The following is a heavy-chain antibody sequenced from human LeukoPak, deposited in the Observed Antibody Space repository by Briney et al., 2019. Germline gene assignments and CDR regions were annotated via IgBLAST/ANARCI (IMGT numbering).Heavy chain of an antibody. CDR3: ARGPPNWGYDY. Sequence: ASVKVSCEASGYTFTSYDFNWVRQATGQRPEWMGWMSPNSGDTGYAQKFQDRVTMTRNTSISTAYMELSSLRSDDTAVYYCARGPPNWGYDYWGPGTLVTVSS. D-gene: IGHD7-27*01. CDR1: GYTFTSYD. J-gene: IGHJ4*02. CDR2: MSPNSGDT. V-gene: IGHV1-8*01.